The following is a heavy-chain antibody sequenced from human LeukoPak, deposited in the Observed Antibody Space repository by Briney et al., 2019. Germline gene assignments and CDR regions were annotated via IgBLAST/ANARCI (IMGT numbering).Heavy chain of an antibody. D-gene: IGHD3-22*01. CDR2: ISGSGGST. CDR1: GFTFSSYA. CDR3: AKQGRYYYDSSGYYAFDY. V-gene: IGHV3-23*01. J-gene: IGHJ4*02. Sequence: GGSLRLSCAAPGFTFSSYAMSWVRQAPGKGLEWVSAISGSGGSTYYADSVKGRFTISRDDSKNTLYVQMNSLRAEDTAVYYCAKQGRYYYDSSGYYAFDYWGQGTLVTVSS.